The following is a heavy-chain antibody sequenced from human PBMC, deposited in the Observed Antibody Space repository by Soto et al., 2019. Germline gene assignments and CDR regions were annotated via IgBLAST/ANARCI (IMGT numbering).Heavy chain of an antibody. CDR2: IKSKTDGGTT. V-gene: IGHV3-15*01. D-gene: IGHD6-13*01. J-gene: IGHJ5*02. Sequence: PGGSLRVSCAASGFTFSNAWMSWVRQAPGRGLEWVGRIKSKTDGGTTDYAAPVTGRFNISRDDSKNTLYLQMNSLKTEDTAVYYCTTGLYRSSWPNWFDPWGQGTLVTVYS. CDR1: GFTFSNAW. CDR3: TTGLYRSSWPNWFDP.